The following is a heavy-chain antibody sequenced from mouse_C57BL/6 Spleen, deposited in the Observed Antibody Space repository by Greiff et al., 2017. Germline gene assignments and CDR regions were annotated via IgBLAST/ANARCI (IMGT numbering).Heavy chain of an antibody. D-gene: IGHD2-2*01. CDR3: ARSGIWLRRDYYAMDY. CDR1: GYTFTSYW. CDR2: IDPSDSYT. V-gene: IGHV1-59*01. Sequence: VQLQQPGAELVRPGTSVKLSCKASGYTFTSYWMHWVKQRPGHGLEWIGVIDPSDSYTTYHQKFKGKVTLTVDTSSSTAYMQLSSLTSEDSAVYYCARSGIWLRRDYYAMDYWGQGTSVTVSS. J-gene: IGHJ4*01.